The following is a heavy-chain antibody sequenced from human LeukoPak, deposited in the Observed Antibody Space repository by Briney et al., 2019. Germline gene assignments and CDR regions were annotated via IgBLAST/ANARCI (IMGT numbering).Heavy chain of an antibody. J-gene: IGHJ4*02. D-gene: IGHD6-13*01. CDR1: GVSISSYY. CDR3: ARQSSSSWLEALLFDY. CDR2: IYYSGST. V-gene: IGHV4-59*08. Sequence: PSETLSLTCTVSGVSISSYYWSWIRQPPGKGLEWIGYIYYSGSTNYNPSLKSRVTISVDTSKNQFSMKLSSVTAAGTAVYYCARQSSSSWLEALLFDYWGQGTLVTVSS.